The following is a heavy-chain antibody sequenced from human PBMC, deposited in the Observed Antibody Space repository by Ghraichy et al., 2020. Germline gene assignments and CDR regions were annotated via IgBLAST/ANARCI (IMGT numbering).Heavy chain of an antibody. D-gene: IGHD1-14*01. V-gene: IGHV3-23*01. CDR2: ISGSGGST. CDR3: AKDMGRPGYYFDY. J-gene: IGHJ4*02. CDR1: GFTFSSYA. Sequence: LNISCAASGFTFSSYAMSWVRQAPGKGLEWVSAISGSGGSTYYADSVKGRFTISRDNSKNTLYLQMNSLRAEDTAVYYCAKDMGRPGYYFDYWGQGTLVTVSS.